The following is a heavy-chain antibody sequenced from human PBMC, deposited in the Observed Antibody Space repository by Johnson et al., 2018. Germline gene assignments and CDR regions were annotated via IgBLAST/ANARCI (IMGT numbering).Heavy chain of an antibody. Sequence: EVQLVESGAAVKKXGESLKISCKASGYSFTTYWIGWLRQMPGKGLEWMGIMYPGNSDIRYSPSFQGKVTISADKSISTAYLQWSSLKPSDTANSFCARHEGVSPGWAFDIWGQGTMVTVSS. V-gene: IGHV5-51*01. J-gene: IGHJ3*02. CDR3: ARHEGVSPGWAFDI. D-gene: IGHD2-15*01. CDR2: MYPGNSDI. CDR1: GYSFTTYW.